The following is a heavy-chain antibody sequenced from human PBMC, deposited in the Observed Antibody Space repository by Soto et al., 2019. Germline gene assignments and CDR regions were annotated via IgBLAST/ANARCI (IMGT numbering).Heavy chain of an antibody. CDR2: INPSGGST. J-gene: IGHJ6*02. Sequence: ASVKVSCKASGYTFTSYYMHWVRQAPGQGLEWMGIINPSGGSTSYAQKFQGRVTMTRDTSTSTVYMELSSLRSEDTAVYYCARVLPPRSSSSPYYYYYGMDVWGQGTTVTVS. D-gene: IGHD6-6*01. CDR3: ARVLPPRSSSSPYYYYYGMDV. V-gene: IGHV1-46*01. CDR1: GYTFTSYY.